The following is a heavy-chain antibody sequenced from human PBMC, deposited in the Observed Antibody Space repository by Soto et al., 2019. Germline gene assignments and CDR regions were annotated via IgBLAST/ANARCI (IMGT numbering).Heavy chain of an antibody. CDR1: GGTFSSYT. V-gene: IGHV1-69*08. Sequence: QVQLVQSGAEVKKPGSSVKVSCKASGGTFSSYTISWVRQAPGQGLEWMGRIIPMFGTANYAQKFQGRVTITADESTSTAYMELSSLRSDDTAVYYCAQTLGLAVAGPGRFDLWGRGTLVTVSS. D-gene: IGHD6-19*01. J-gene: IGHJ2*01. CDR3: AQTLGLAVAGPGRFDL. CDR2: IIPMFGTA.